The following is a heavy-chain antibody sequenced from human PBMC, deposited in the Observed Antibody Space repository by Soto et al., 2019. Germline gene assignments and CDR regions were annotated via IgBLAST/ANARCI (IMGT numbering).Heavy chain of an antibody. CDR3: ARDTPAKGSYFDY. V-gene: IGHV6-1*01. CDR2: TYYKSKWYN. Sequence: PSQTLSLTCVISGDSVSINSVAWNWIRQSPSRGLEWLGKTYYKSKWYNDYAVSVKSRITINPDTSKNQFSLQLNSVTPEDTAVYYCARDTPAKGSYFDYWGQGTLVTVSS. CDR1: GDSVSINSVA. D-gene: IGHD1-26*01. J-gene: IGHJ4*02.